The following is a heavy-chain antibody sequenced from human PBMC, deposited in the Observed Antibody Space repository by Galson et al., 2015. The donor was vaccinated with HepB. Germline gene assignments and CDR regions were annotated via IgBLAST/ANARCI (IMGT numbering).Heavy chain of an antibody. CDR1: GFTFSSYG. CDR3: ARALVQLELFDAFDI. Sequence: LRLSGAASGFTFSSYGMHWVRQAPGKGLEGGAVICYDGSNKYYADSVKGRFTISRDNSKNTLYLQMNSLRAEDTAVYYCARALVQLELFDAFDIWGQGTMVTVSS. V-gene: IGHV3-33*01. D-gene: IGHD1-1*01. J-gene: IGHJ3*02. CDR2: ICYDGSNK.